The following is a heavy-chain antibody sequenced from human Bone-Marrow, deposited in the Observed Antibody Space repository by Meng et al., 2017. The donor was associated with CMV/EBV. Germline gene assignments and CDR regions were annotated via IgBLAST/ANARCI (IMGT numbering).Heavy chain of an antibody. CDR3: AKGGIVVVPAADFDY. CDR1: GFTFSSYW. V-gene: IGHV3-74*01. CDR2: INSDGSST. D-gene: IGHD2-2*01. Sequence: GESLKISCAASGFTFSSYWMHWVRQAPGKGLVWVSRINSDGSSTSYADSVKGRFTISRDNAKNTLYLQMNSLRAEDTAVYYCAKGGIVVVPAADFDYWGQGTLVTVSS. J-gene: IGHJ4*02.